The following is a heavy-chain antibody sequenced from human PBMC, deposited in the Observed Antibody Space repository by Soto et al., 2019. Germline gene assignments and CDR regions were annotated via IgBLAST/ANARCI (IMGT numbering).Heavy chain of an antibody. D-gene: IGHD2-2*01. V-gene: IGHV1-69*02. CDR2: IIPMLTVT. J-gene: IGHJ3*01. Sequence: QVHLEQSGAEVKKPGSSVKVSCKAAGGTFSTYTLIWVRQAPGQGLEWMGRIIPMLTVTHSAQKFQGRVTLTAEKSTSTAFMELTRLSSDDTAGYYFSVCGWSAETFDVWGQGTMVTVSS. CDR1: GGTFSTYT. CDR3: SVCGWSAETFDV.